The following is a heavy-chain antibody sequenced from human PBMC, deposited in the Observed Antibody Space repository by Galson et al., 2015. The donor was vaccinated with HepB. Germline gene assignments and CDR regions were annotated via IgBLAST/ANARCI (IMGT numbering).Heavy chain of an antibody. CDR1: GGSFSGYY. J-gene: IGHJ6*02. CDR3: ARIGIAAAGGGYYYYGMDV. V-gene: IGHV4-34*01. Sequence: LSLTCAVYGGSFSGYYWSWIRQPPGKGLEWIGEINHSGSTNYNPSLKSRVTISVDTSKNQFSLKLSSVTAADTAVYYCARIGIAAAGGGYYYYGMDVWGQGTTVTVSS. CDR2: INHSGST. D-gene: IGHD6-13*01.